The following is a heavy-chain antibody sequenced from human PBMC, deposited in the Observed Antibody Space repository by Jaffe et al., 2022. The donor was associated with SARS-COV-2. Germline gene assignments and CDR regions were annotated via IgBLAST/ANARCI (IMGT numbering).Heavy chain of an antibody. V-gene: IGHV3-33*01. CDR2: IWYDGSNK. CDR3: ARDSTEAATGESWFDP. D-gene: IGHD2-15*01. J-gene: IGHJ5*02. Sequence: QVQLVESGGGVVQPGRSLRLSCAASGFTFSSYGMHWVRQAPGKGLEWVAVIWYDGSNKYYADSVKGRFTISRDNSKNTLYLQMNSLRAEDTAVYYCARDSTEAATGESWFDPWGQGTLVTVSS. CDR1: GFTFSSYG.